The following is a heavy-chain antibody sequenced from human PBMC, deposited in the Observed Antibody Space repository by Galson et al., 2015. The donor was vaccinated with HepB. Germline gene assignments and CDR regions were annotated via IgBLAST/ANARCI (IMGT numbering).Heavy chain of an antibody. V-gene: IGHV4-39*01. CDR1: DVSISSSGYF. Sequence: ETLSLTCTVSDVSISSSGYFWGWIRQPPGKGLEWIGSIYDGGITSYNPSLASRVTISVDTSKNQFSLKLNSVTAADTGLYYCARRDARKGYSYENWGQGTLVTVSS. CDR3: ARRDARKGYSYEN. J-gene: IGHJ4*02. D-gene: IGHD5-18*01. CDR2: IYDGGIT.